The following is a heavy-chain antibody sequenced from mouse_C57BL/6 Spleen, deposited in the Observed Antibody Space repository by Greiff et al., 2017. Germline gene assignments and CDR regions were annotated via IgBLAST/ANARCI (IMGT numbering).Heavy chain of an antibody. V-gene: IGHV2-2*01. J-gene: IGHJ4*01. CDR2: IWSGGST. Sequence: QVQLKQSGPGLVQPSQSLSITCTVSGFSLTSYGVHWVRQSPGKGLEWLGVIWSGGSTDYNAAFISRLSISKDNSKSQVFFKRNSLQADDTAIYYCASESNPRELPYAMDYGGQGTSVTVSS. D-gene: IGHD3-1*01. CDR3: ASESNPRELPYAMDY. CDR1: GFSLTSYG.